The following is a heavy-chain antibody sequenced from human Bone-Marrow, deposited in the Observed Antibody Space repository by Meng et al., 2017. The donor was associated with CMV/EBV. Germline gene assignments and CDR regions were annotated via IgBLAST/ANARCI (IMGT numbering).Heavy chain of an antibody. V-gene: IGHV2-5*02. CDR2: IYWDDDK. D-gene: IGHD6-19*01. J-gene: IGHJ4*02. CDR1: GLSLSTSGGG. CDR3: AHPRGWAFDY. Sequence: QNPLNASAPTLLHTTHTLTLPCPFSGLSLSTSGGGVGWIRQPPGKALEWLALIYWDDDKRYSPSLKSRLTITKDTSKNQVVLTMTNMDPVDTATYYCAHPRGWAFDYWGQGTLVTVSS.